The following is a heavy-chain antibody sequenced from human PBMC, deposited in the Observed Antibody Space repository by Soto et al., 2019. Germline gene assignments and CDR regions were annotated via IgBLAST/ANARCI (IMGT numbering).Heavy chain of an antibody. J-gene: IGHJ3*02. Sequence: ASVKVSCKASGGTFSSYAISWVRQAPGQGLEWMGGIIPIFGTANYAQKFQGRVTITADESTSTAYMELSSLRSEDTAVYYCARDLTVVTPGDAFDIWAQGTMVTGSS. CDR2: IIPIFGTA. CDR3: ARDLTVVTPGDAFDI. V-gene: IGHV1-69*13. D-gene: IGHD4-17*01. CDR1: GGTFSSYA.